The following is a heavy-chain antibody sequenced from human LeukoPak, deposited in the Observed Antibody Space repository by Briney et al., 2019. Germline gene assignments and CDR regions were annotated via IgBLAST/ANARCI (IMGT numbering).Heavy chain of an antibody. CDR2: INHSGST. CDR3: ARSRRGGTMIVVVIFDY. Sequence: SETLSLXCAVYGGSFSGYYWSWIRQPPGKGLEWIGEINHSGSTNYNPSLKSRVTISVDTSKNQFSLKLSSVTAADTAVYYCARSRRGGTMIVVVIFDYWGQGTLVTVSS. D-gene: IGHD3-22*01. J-gene: IGHJ4*02. V-gene: IGHV4-34*01. CDR1: GGSFSGYY.